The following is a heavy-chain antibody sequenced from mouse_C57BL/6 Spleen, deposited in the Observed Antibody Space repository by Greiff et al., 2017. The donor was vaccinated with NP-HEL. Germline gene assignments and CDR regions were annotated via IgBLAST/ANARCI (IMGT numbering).Heavy chain of an antibody. D-gene: IGHD2-1*01. CDR2: INPSNGGT. CDR3: ARMLTSLRYFDY. Sequence: QVQLQQSGTELVKPGASVKLSCKASGYTFTSYWMHWVKQRPGQGLEWIGNINPSNGGTNYNEKFKSKATLTVDKSSSTAYMQLSSLTSEDSAVYYCARMLTSLRYFDYWGQGTTLTVSS. J-gene: IGHJ2*01. V-gene: IGHV1-53*01. CDR1: GYTFTSYW.